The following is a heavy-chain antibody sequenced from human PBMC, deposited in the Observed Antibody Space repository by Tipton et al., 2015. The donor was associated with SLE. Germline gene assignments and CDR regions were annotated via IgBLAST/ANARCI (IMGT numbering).Heavy chain of an antibody. J-gene: IGHJ4*02. CDR1: GGSISSSSYY. CDR3: ARGRRGGFDY. V-gene: IGHV4-39*07. D-gene: IGHD3-10*01. CDR2: IYYSGST. Sequence: LRLSCTVSGGSISSSSYYWGWIRQPPGKGLEWIGSIYYSGSTYYNPSLKSRVTISVDTSKNQFSLKLSSVAAANTAVYYCARGRRGGFDYWGQGTLVTVSS.